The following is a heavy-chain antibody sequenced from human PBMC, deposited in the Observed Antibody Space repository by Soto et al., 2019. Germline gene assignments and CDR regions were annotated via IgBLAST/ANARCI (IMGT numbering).Heavy chain of an antibody. CDR3: ARIRGFHVPRYFDY. D-gene: IGHD2-2*01. J-gene: IGHJ4*02. V-gene: IGHV2-26*01. Sequence: GSGPTLVNPTETLTLTCTVSGFSLSNARMGVSWIRQPPGKALEWLAHIFSNDEKSYSTSLKSRLTISKDTSKSQVVLTMTNMDPVDTATYYCARIRGFHVPRYFDYWGQGTLVTVSS. CDR2: IFSNDEK. CDR1: GFSLSNARMG.